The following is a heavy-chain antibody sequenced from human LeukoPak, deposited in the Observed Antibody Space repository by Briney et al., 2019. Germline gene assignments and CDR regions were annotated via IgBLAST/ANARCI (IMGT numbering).Heavy chain of an antibody. CDR2: INHSGST. V-gene: IGHV4-34*01. D-gene: IGHD3-9*01. J-gene: IGHJ3*02. CDR3: ARGRNVLRYNYAFDI. CDR1: GGSFSGYC. Sequence: PSETLSLTCALYGGSFSGYCWSWIRQPPGKGLEWIGEINHSGSTNYNPSLKSRVTISVDTSKNQFSLKLSSVTAADTAVYYCARGRNVLRYNYAFDIWGQGTMVTVSS.